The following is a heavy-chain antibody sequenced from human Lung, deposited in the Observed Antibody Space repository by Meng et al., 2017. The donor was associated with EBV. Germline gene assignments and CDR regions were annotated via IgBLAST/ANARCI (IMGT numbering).Heavy chain of an antibody. D-gene: IGHD5-12*01. V-gene: IGHV4-39*01. CDR3: ARHDGGYGDYFDH. CDR1: GGSISSSRHY. Sequence: QPERQCAGPGLVKPPETLSLPGTVPGGSISSSRHYWGWIRQPPGKGLEWIGSIYYSGSTYYNPSLRSRVTMSLDTSKNQFSLKLSSVTATDTAVYYCARHDGGYGDYFDHWGQGTLVTVSS. CDR2: IYYSGST. J-gene: IGHJ4*02.